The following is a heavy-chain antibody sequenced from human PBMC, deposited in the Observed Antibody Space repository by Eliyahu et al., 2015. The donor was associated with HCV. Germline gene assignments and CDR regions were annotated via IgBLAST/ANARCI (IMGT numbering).Heavy chain of an antibody. Sequence: QVQLQESGPGLVKPSETLSLTCTVSGGSISNHYWSWIRQTPGKALEWIGDVYYRWGPHLNPSLKSRVTMSVDTSNNQFSLKLTSVTTADTAVYYCARALYTRAPDWFDSWGQGTLVTVSS. CDR3: ARALYTRAPDWFDS. CDR2: VYYRWGP. J-gene: IGHJ5*01. CDR1: GGSISNHY. D-gene: IGHD6-13*01. V-gene: IGHV4-59*11.